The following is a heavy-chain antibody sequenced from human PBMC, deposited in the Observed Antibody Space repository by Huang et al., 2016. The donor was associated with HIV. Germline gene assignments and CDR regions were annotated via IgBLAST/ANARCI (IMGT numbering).Heavy chain of an antibody. CDR2: IDHSGTT. Sequence: QVQLHQWGTGLVKPSETLTLTCAVYGGTFSGYFWTWIRQPPGKGLEWIAEIDHSGTTNYTTSLKSRVILSTDASKSQFSLRLTSVSDADTAMYYCVRASWLRRLFDFWGQGTLVSVSS. J-gene: IGHJ4*02. CDR1: GGTFSGYF. CDR3: VRASWLRRLFDF. D-gene: IGHD3-16*01. V-gene: IGHV4-34*01.